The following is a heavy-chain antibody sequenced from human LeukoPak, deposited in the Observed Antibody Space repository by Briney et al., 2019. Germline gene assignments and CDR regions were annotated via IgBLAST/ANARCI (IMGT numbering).Heavy chain of an antibody. CDR1: GYTFTSYG. J-gene: IGHJ4*02. CDR2: ISAYNGNT. Sequence: ASVKVSCTASGYTFTSYGISWVRQAPGQGLEWMGWISAYNGNTNYAQKLQGRVTMTTDTSTSTAYMELRSLRSDDTAVYYCARDSKPGTYYYDSSGYIDHWGQGTLVTVSS. V-gene: IGHV1-18*01. D-gene: IGHD3-22*01. CDR3: ARDSKPGTYYYDSSGYIDH.